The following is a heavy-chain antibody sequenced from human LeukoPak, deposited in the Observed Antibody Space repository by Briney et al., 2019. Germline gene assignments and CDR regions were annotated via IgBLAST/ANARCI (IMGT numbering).Heavy chain of an antibody. J-gene: IGHJ5*02. D-gene: IGHD2-2*01. V-gene: IGHV4-34*01. CDR2: INHSGST. CDR1: GGSFSGYY. CDR3: ARGPIPAATWFGP. Sequence: SETLSLTCAVYGGSFSGYYWSWIRQPPGKGLEWIGEINHSGSTNYNPSLKSRVTISVDTSKNQFSLKLSSVTAADTAVYYCARGPIPAATWFGPWGQGTLVTVSS.